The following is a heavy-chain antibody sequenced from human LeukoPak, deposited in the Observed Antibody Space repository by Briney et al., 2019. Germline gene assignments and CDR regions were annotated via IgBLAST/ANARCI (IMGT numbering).Heavy chain of an antibody. V-gene: IGHV5-51*01. Sequence: GESLQISCKGSGYCFTSYWIGWGRRLPGEGLEWMGIIYPGDSDTRYSPSFQGQVTISADKSISTAYLQWSSLKASDTAMYYCARARGSGSPHWFDPWGQGTLVTVSS. D-gene: IGHD3-10*01. CDR3: ARARGSGSPHWFDP. J-gene: IGHJ5*02. CDR1: GYCFTSYW. CDR2: IYPGDSDT.